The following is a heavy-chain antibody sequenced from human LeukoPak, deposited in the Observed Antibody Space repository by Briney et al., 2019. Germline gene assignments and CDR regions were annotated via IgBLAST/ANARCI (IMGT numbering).Heavy chain of an antibody. Sequence: LETLSLTRTLPGGSISQDLGSCMRASPGGGGGCVGYIYYSGTTNYNPSLTSRVTISVDTSRNQFSLQLRSVTAADTAVYYCAREDPQTTVPEGMDVWGQGTTVIVSS. V-gene: IGHV4-59*01. CDR1: GGSISQDL. J-gene: IGHJ6*02. CDR3: AREDPQTTVPEGMDV. D-gene: IGHD4-17*01. CDR2: IYYSGTT.